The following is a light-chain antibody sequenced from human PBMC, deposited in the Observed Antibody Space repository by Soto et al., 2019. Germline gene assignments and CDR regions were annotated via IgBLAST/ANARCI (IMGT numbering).Light chain of an antibody. CDR1: SSDVGGNNY. Sequence: SALTQPASVSGSTGRPITISGPETSSDVGGNNYLSWYQQHPGQSPKVMIYEVSNRPSGVSNRFSGSKACNTASLTISVLQAEDEADYFCSSYTTSGTPVFGGGTKVTVL. J-gene: IGLJ3*02. V-gene: IGLV2-14*01. CDR2: EVS. CDR3: SSYTTSGTPV.